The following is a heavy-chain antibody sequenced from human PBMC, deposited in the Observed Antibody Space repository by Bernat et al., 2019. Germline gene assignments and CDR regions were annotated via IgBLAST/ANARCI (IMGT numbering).Heavy chain of an antibody. CDR3: ARERFVIAAAGKPDDY. J-gene: IGHJ4*02. CDR2: IYHSGST. D-gene: IGHD6-13*01. Sequence: QVQLQESGPGLVKPSETLSLTCAVSGYSISSGYYWGWIRQPPGKGLEWIGSIYHSGSTYYNPSLKSRVTISGDTSKNQFSLKLSSVTAADTAVYYCARERFVIAAAGKPDDYWGQGTLVTVSS. CDR1: GYSISSGYY. V-gene: IGHV4-38-2*02.